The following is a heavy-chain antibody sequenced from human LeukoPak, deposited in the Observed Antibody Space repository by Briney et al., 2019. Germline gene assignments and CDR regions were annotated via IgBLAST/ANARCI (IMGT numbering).Heavy chain of an antibody. J-gene: IGHJ4*02. CDR3: ARLHYSSWSFDY. CDR2: IYYSGST. D-gene: IGHD6-6*01. CDR1: GGSISISSYY. V-gene: IGHV4-39*01. Sequence: KPSETLSLTCTVSGGSISISSYYWGWIRQPPGKGLEWIGSIYYSGSTYYNPSLKSRVTISVDTSKNQFSLKLSSVTAADTALYYCARLHYSSWSFDYWGQGTLVTVSS.